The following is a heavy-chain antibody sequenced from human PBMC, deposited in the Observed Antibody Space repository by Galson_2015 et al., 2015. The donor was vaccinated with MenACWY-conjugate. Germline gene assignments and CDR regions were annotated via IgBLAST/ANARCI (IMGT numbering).Heavy chain of an antibody. D-gene: IGHD2/OR15-2a*01. Sequence: SLRLSCAASGFAFSNYNLHWVRQAPGKGLEYVAAIRDSGDGTYYADSVKGRFTISRDNSKNTLSLHMSSLRTEDTAVYYCVVNSYGSWGQGTLVTVSS. J-gene: IGHJ4*02. CDR3: VVNSYGS. CDR1: GFAFSNYN. V-gene: IGHV3-64D*06. CDR2: IRDSGDGT.